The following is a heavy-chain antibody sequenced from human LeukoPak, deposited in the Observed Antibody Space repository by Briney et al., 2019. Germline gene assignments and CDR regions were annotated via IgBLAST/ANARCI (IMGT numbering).Heavy chain of an antibody. Sequence: GGSLRLSCAASGLTFSNYAMSWVRQAPGKGLEWVSAISGSGGSTYYADSVTGRFSISRDNSKNTVFLQMSSLRAEDTAVYYCAKGYYYAGSGYFFGDYWGQGPLVTVSS. CDR1: GLTFSNYA. J-gene: IGHJ4*02. CDR3: AKGYYYAGSGYFFGDY. V-gene: IGHV3-23*01. D-gene: IGHD3-22*01. CDR2: ISGSGGST.